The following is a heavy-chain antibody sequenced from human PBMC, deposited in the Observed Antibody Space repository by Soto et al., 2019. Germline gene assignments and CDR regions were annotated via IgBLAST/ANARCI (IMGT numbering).Heavy chain of an antibody. CDR1: GLTFSNYG. J-gene: IGHJ4*02. V-gene: IGHV3-23*01. CDR2: ISGSGSSS. CDR3: AKDPGLSRGWYDY. Sequence: PGGSLRLSCAASGLTFSNYGMTWVRQAPGKGLEWVSAISGSGSSSYYADSVKGRFTISRDNSKNTLYLQMNSLRAEDTAVYYCAKDPGLSRGWYDYWGQGTLVTVSS. D-gene: IGHD6-19*01.